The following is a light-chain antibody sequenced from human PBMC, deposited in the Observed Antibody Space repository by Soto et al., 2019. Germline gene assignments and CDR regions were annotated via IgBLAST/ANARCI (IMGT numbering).Light chain of an antibody. CDR2: KVS. Sequence: AMSQSPLSLSVTPGQPASISCKSSQSFAGSDRSAYFGWFQQRPGRSPRRLIYKVSNRDSGVPARFSGSGSGTDFALNISRVEAEDVGVYYCKQGKDWPITFGQGTRLEIK. CDR1: QSFAGSDRSAY. V-gene: IGKV2-30*01. J-gene: IGKJ5*01. CDR3: KQGKDWPIT.